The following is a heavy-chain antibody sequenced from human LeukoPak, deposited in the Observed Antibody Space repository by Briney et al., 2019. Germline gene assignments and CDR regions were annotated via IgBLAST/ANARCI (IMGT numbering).Heavy chain of an antibody. D-gene: IGHD4-17*01. J-gene: IGHJ6*02. Sequence: GGSLRLSCAASGFTVSSNYMNWVRQAPGKGLEWVSVLYSGGSPYYADSVKGRFTISRDNAKNTLYLQMNSLRAEDTAVYYCARVRYDYYGMDVWGQGTTVTVSS. CDR3: ARVRYDYYGMDV. CDR2: LYSGGSP. V-gene: IGHV3-53*01. CDR1: GFTVSSNY.